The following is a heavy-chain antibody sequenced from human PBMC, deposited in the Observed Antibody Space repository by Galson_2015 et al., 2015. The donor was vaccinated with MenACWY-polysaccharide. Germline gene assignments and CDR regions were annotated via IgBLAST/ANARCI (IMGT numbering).Heavy chain of an antibody. CDR2: ISGNGGRT. J-gene: IGHJ4*02. Sequence: SMSLSCAASGFTFSTYAMSWVRQAPGKGPEWVSFISGNGGRTEYVDSVNGWFTISRDNSKTTLDLQMNCLRAEDTAVYYCAKTRGGDTASDSWGQGTLVTVSS. V-gene: IGHV3-23*01. CDR3: AKTRGGDTASDS. CDR1: GFTFSTYA. D-gene: IGHD5-18*01.